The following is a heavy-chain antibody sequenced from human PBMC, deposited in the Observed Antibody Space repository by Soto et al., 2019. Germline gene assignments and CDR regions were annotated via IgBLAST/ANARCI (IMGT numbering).Heavy chain of an antibody. CDR1: GFTFSSYW. CDR3: ASAPSVCGWTRYYYYGMDV. J-gene: IGHJ6*02. V-gene: IGHV3-74*01. D-gene: IGHD6-19*01. CDR2: INSDGSST. Sequence: GGSLRLSCAASGFTFSSYWMHWVRQAPGKGLVWVSRINSDGSSTSYADSVKGRFTISRDNAKNTLYLQMNSLRAEDTAVYYCASAPSVCGWTRYYYYGMDVWGQGTTVTVSS.